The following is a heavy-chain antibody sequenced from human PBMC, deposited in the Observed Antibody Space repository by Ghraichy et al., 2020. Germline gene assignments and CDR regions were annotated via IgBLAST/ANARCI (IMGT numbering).Heavy chain of an antibody. CDR2: ISYDGSNK. V-gene: IGHV3-30*04. CDR3: ARSQDDSSSCFDY. J-gene: IGHJ4*02. Sequence: GESLNISCAASGFTFSSYAMHWVRQAPGKGLEWVAVISYDGSNKYYADSVKGRFTISRDNSKNTLYLQMNSLRAEDTAVYYCARSQDDSSSCFDYWGQGTLVTVSS. D-gene: IGHD6-13*01. CDR1: GFTFSSYA.